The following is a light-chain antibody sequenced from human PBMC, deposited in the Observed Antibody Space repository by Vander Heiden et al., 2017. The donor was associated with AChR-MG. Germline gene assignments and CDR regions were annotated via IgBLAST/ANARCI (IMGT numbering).Light chain of an antibody. CDR3: QAWDSSFVV. CDR2: QDS. CDR1: KLGDKY. Sequence: SYELTQPPSVSVFPGQTASITCSGEKLGDKYACWYQQKPGQSPVLVIYQDSKRPSGIPERFSGSNSGNTATLTISETQAMDEADYYCQAWDSSFVVFGGGTKLT. V-gene: IGLV3-1*01. J-gene: IGLJ2*01.